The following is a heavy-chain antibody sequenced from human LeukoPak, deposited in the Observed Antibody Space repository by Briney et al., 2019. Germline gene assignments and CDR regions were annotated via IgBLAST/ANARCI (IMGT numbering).Heavy chain of an antibody. CDR2: IHTSGST. V-gene: IGHV4-61*02. Sequence: ASETLSLTCTVSGDSISSGSYYWSWIRQPAGKGLEWIGRIHTSGSTNYNPSLKSQVTISADTSKSQFSLKLSSATAADTAVYYCARGVTYYYDSSGYLYWGQGTLVTVSS. CDR3: ARGVTYYYDSSGYLY. J-gene: IGHJ4*02. D-gene: IGHD3-22*01. CDR1: GDSISSGSYY.